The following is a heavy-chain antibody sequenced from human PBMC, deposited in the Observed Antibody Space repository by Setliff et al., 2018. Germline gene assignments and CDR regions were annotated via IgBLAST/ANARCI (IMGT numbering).Heavy chain of an antibody. D-gene: IGHD2-2*01. J-gene: IGHJ5*02. Sequence: GGSLRLSCAASGFTFSFYGMHWVRQAPGKGLEWVAFIWYDGSNKYHADSVKGRFTISRDNSKNTLYLQMNSLRVEDTAVYYCAKDRWGYADPWGQGTLVTVSS. CDR1: GFTFSFYG. V-gene: IGHV3-30*02. CDR3: AKDRWGYADP. CDR2: IWYDGSNK.